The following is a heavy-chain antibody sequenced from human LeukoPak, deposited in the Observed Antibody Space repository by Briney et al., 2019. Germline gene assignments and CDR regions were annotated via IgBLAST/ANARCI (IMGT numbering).Heavy chain of an antibody. CDR3: ARHVDGYNYHYFDY. CDR1: GGSISSSSYY. Sequence: PSETLSLTCTVSGGSISSSSYYWGWIRQPPGKGLEWIGSIYYSGSTYYNPSLKSRVTISVDTSKNQFSLKLSSVTAADTAVYYCARHVDGYNYHYFDYWGQGTLVTVSS. V-gene: IGHV4-39*01. D-gene: IGHD5-24*01. CDR2: IYYSGST. J-gene: IGHJ4*02.